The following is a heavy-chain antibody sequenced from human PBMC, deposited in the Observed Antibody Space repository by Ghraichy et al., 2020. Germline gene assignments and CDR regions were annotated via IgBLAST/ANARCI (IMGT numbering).Heavy chain of an antibody. J-gene: IGHJ4*02. CDR2: ISGSGGST. V-gene: IGHV3-23*01. CDR3: AKGTEAYYYDSSGYAPNPVFDY. Sequence: GGSLRLSCAASGFTFSSYAMSWVRRAPGKGLEWVLAISGSGGSTYYADSVEGRFTISRDNSKNTLYLQMNSLRAEDTAVYYCAKGTEAYYYDSSGYAPNPVFDYWGQGTLVTVSS. D-gene: IGHD3-22*01. CDR1: GFTFSSYA.